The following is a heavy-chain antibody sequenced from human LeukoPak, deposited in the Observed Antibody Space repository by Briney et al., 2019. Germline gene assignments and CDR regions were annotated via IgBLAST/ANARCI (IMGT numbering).Heavy chain of an antibody. D-gene: IGHD3-3*01. V-gene: IGHV4-34*01. J-gene: IGHJ4*02. CDR2: INHSGST. CDR3: ARGLGVAFDY. CDR1: GGSFSGYY. Sequence: PSETLSLTCAVYGGSFSGYYWSWIRQPPGKGLEWIGEINHSGSTNYNPSLKSRVTISVDTSKNQFSLKLSSVTAAGTAVYYCARGLGVAFDYWGQGTLVTVSS.